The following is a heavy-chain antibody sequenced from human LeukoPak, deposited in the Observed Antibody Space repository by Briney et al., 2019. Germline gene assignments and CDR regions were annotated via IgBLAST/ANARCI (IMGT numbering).Heavy chain of an antibody. CDR2: ISNTGGST. J-gene: IGHJ4*02. V-gene: IGHV3-23*01. D-gene: IGHD3-9*01. Sequence: QTGGSLRLSCAASGFSFNTYAMSWVRQAPGKGLEWVSAISNTGGSTYYADSVKGRFTISRDNSKNTLYLQMNSLRAEDTAVYYCAKGTGYLPVFDYWGQGTLVTVSS. CDR3: AKGTGYLPVFDY. CDR1: GFSFNTYA.